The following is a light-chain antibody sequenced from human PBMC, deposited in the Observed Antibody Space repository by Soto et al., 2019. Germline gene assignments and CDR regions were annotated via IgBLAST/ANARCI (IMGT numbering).Light chain of an antibody. CDR1: QSVSSN. Sequence: EIVMTQSPATLSVSPGERATLSCRASQSVSSNLAWYQQKPGQAPRLLIFGASTRATGIPARFSGSGSGTKFTLPISSLQSKDFAVYYGQQYNTWPPITFGPGTRLEIK. J-gene: IGKJ5*01. CDR2: GAS. V-gene: IGKV3-15*01. CDR3: QQYNTWPPIT.